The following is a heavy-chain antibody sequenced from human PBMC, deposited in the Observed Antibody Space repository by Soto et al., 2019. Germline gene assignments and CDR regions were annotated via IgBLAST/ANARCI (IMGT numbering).Heavy chain of an antibody. Sequence: PGWSLRLSCAASGFTFSSYAMSWVRQAPGKGLEWVSAISGSGGSTYYADSVKGRFTISGDNSKNTLYLQMNSLRAEDTAVYYCAKDNGITMVRGVIPRYYYYYYGMDVWGQGTTVTGSS. CDR1: GFTFSSYA. CDR3: AKDNGITMVRGVIPRYYYYYYGMDV. D-gene: IGHD3-10*01. CDR2: ISGSGGST. V-gene: IGHV3-23*01. J-gene: IGHJ6*02.